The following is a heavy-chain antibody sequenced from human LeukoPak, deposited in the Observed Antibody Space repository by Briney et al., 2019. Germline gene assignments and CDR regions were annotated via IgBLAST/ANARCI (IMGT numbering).Heavy chain of an antibody. CDR1: GGSISGSSYY. J-gene: IGHJ3*02. V-gene: IGHV4-39*01. Sequence: SETLSLTCTVSGGSISGSSYYWGWIRQPPGKGLEWIGSIYYSGNTYYNPSLKSRVTISVDTSKNQFSLKLSSVTAADTAVYYCATPRGGAFDIWGQGTMVTVSS. D-gene: IGHD3-10*01. CDR2: IYYSGNT. CDR3: ATPRGGAFDI.